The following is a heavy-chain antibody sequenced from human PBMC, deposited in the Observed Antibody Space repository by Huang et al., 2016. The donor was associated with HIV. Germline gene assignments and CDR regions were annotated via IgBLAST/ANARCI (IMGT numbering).Heavy chain of an antibody. V-gene: IGHV3-74*01. CDR2: MNSDGGSS. J-gene: IGHJ4*02. D-gene: IGHD3-22*01. CDR3: VRDPRIQSWLNYFDY. CDR1: GFTFSSYW. Sequence: EVQLVESGGGLVQPGGSLRLSCAASGFTFSSYWMHWVRQAPGKGLVWASRMNSDGGSSGDADSGKGRFTISRDNAKNTLYLQMNSLRAEDTAVYYCVRDPRIQSWLNYFDYWGQGTLVSVSS.